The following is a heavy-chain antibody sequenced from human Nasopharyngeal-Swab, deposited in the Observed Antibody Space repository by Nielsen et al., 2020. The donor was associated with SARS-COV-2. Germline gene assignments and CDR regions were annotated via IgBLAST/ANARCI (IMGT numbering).Heavy chain of an antibody. CDR3: AKVGDSSGYYYGMDV. V-gene: IGHV3-23*01. CDR2: ISGSGGST. CDR1: GFTFSSYA. Sequence: GESLKISCAASGFTFSSYAMSWVRQAPGKGLEWVSAISGSGGSTYYADSVKGRFTISRDNSKNTLYLQMNSLRAEVTAVYYCAKVGDSSGYYYGMDVWGQGTTVTVSS. J-gene: IGHJ6*02. D-gene: IGHD3-22*01.